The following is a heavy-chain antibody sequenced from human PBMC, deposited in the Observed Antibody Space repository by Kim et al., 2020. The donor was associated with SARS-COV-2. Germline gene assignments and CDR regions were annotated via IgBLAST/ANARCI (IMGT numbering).Heavy chain of an antibody. CDR1: GFTFSSYG. J-gene: IGHJ6*02. Sequence: GGSLRLSCAASGFTFSSYGMHWVRQAPGKGLEWVAVISYDGSNKYYADSVKGRFTISRDNSKNTLYLQMNSLRAEDTAVYYCAKDGWEVIKGYYYGMDVWGQGTTVTVSS. V-gene: IGHV3-30*18. D-gene: IGHD3-22*01. CDR3: AKDGWEVIKGYYYGMDV. CDR2: ISYDGSNK.